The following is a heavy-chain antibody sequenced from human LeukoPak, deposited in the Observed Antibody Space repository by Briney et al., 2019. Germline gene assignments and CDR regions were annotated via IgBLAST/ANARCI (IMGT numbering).Heavy chain of an antibody. CDR3: ARGVRYYYGSSGAVRSYFYYMDV. CDR2: INPSGGST. Sequence: GASVKVSCKASGYTFISYYMHWVRQAPGQGLEWMGIINPSGGSTSYAQKFQGRVTMTRDTSTSTVYMELSSLRSEDTAVYYCARGVRYYYGSSGAVRSYFYYMDVWGKGTTVTISS. V-gene: IGHV1-46*01. J-gene: IGHJ6*03. CDR1: GYTFISYY. D-gene: IGHD3-22*01.